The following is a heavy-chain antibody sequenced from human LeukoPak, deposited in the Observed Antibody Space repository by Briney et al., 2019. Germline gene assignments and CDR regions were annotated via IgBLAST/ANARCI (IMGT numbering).Heavy chain of an antibody. J-gene: IGHJ5*02. V-gene: IGHV1-2*02. CDR2: IYPNSGGT. D-gene: IGHD3-16*01. CDR1: GYTFTGCY. Sequence: ASVKVSCKASGYTFTGCYMHWVRQAPGQGLEWMGWIYPNSGGTNYAQKFQGRVTMTRDTSISTVYMELSRLRSDDTAVYYRARDRVLAAWGLNWFDPWGQGTLVTVSS. CDR3: ARDRVLAAWGLNWFDP.